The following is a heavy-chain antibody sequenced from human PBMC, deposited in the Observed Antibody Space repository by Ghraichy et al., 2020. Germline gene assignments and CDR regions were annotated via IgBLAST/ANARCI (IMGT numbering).Heavy chain of an antibody. CDR2: IYYTGRT. CDR1: GDSIINNY. V-gene: IGHV4-59*01. D-gene: IGHD5-12*01. CDR3: AKFTKYHGATMHYLDQ. J-gene: IGHJ5*02. Sequence: SETLSLTCTVSGDSIINNYWSWIRQPPGRGLEWIGYIYYTGRTNCNPSLNSRVTISVDTSKNKFSLQLTSVTAADKAIYYCAKFTKYHGATMHYLDQWSQGTLLTVSP.